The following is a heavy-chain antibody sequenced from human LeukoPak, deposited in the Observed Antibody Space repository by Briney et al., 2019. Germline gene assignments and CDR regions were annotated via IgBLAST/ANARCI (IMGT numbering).Heavy chain of an antibody. CDR2: ITDAVGST. CDR3: AKEIFSGLLYIDY. CDR1: GFTFSSSS. V-gene: IGHV3-23*01. Sequence: GGSLRLSCAASGFTFSSSSISWVRQAPGKGLGWVSAITDAVGSTHYADSVKGRFTISSDNSKNTVYLQMNSLRPEDMAVYYCAKEIFSGLLYIDYWGQGTLVTVSS. J-gene: IGHJ4*02. D-gene: IGHD5-12*01.